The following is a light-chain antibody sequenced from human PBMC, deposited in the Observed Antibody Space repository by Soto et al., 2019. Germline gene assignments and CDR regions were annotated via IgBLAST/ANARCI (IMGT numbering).Light chain of an antibody. CDR1: QSVLYSSNNKNY. V-gene: IGKV4-1*01. CDR3: QQYYSSLFT. J-gene: IGKJ2*01. Sequence: DIVMTQSPDSLAVSLGERATINCMSSQSVLYSSNNKNYLNWFQQKPGQPPKLLISWASTRESGVPDRFSGSGSGTDFTLTISSLQSEDVAVYYCQQYYSSLFTFGQGTKLEIK. CDR2: WAS.